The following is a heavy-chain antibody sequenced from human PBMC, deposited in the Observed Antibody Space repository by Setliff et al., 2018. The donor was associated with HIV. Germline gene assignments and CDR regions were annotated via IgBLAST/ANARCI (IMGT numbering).Heavy chain of an antibody. Sequence: ASVKVSCKASGYTFNNYGISWVRQAPGQGLEWMGWINTHSGYTNYAQNVQGRVIVTMDTSTSTAYMELRSLKSDDTAVYYCARGKTWLRFLDYWGHGTLVTVSS. CDR1: GYTFNNYG. CDR2: INTHSGYT. V-gene: IGHV1-18*01. J-gene: IGHJ4*01. CDR3: ARGKTWLRFLDY. D-gene: IGHD5-12*01.